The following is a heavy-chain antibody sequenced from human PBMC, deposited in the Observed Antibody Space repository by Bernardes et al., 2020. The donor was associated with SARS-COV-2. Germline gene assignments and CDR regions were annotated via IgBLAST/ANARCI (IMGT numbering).Heavy chain of an antibody. CDR3: ARHGALWFEESYFDY. V-gene: IGHV4-59*08. Sequence: SETLPLTCTVSGGSISSYYWSWIRQPPGKGLEWIGYIYYSGSTNYNPSLKSRVTISVDTSKNQFSLKLSSVTAADTAVYYCARHGALWFEESYFDYWGQGTLVTVSS. D-gene: IGHD3-10*01. CDR2: IYYSGST. J-gene: IGHJ4*02. CDR1: GGSISSYY.